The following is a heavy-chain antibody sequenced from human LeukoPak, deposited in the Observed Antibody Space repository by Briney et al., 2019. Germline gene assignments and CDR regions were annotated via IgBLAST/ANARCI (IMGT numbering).Heavy chain of an antibody. D-gene: IGHD2-2*01. CDR2: ISGSGGST. V-gene: IGHV3-23*01. CDR3: AKGSWYQLLSGDY. CDR1: GFTFSGYA. J-gene: IGHJ4*02. Sequence: PGGSLRLSCAASGFTFSGYAMSWVRQAPGKGLEWVSAISGSGGSTYYADSVKGRFTISRDNSKNTLYLQMNSLRAEDTAVYYCAKGSWYQLLSGDYWGQGTLATVSS.